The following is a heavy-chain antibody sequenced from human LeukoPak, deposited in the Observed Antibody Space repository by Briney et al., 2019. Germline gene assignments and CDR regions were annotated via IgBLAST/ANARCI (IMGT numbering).Heavy chain of an antibody. D-gene: IGHD2-15*01. CDR3: ARDRGYCSGGSCYSGADWFDP. CDR2: ISSSSSTI. J-gene: IGHJ5*02. CDR1: GFTSSSYS. Sequence: GGSLRLSCAASGFTSSSYSMNWVRQAPGKGLEWVSYISSSSSTIYYADSVKGRFTISRDNAKNSLYLQMNSLRAEDTAVYYCARDRGYCSGGSCYSGADWFDPWGQGTLVTVSS. V-gene: IGHV3-48*01.